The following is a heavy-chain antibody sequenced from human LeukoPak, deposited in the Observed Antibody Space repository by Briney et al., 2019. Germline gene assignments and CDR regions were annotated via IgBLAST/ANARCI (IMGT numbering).Heavy chain of an antibody. Sequence: PGGSLRLSCAASGFTVSSNYTNWVRQAPGKGLEWVSVIYSGGTTYYADSVKGRFTISRDNSKNTLYLQMNSLRAEDTAVYYCARGSSSRGFDYWGQGTLVTVSS. CDR1: GFTVSSNY. J-gene: IGHJ4*02. V-gene: IGHV3-66*01. D-gene: IGHD6-6*01. CDR3: ARGSSSRGFDY. CDR2: IYSGGTT.